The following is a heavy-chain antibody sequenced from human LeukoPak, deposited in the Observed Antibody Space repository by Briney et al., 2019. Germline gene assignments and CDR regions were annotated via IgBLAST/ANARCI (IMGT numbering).Heavy chain of an antibody. CDR3: ATVSYIVGATDAFDI. V-gene: IGHV1-24*01. J-gene: IGHJ3*02. Sequence: ASVKVSCKVSGYTLTELSMHWVRQAPGKGLEWMGGFDPEDGETIYAQKFQGRVTMTEDTSTDTAYMELSSLRSEDTAVYYCATVSYIVGATDAFDIWGQGTMVTVSS. CDR1: GYTLTELS. D-gene: IGHD1-26*01. CDR2: FDPEDGET.